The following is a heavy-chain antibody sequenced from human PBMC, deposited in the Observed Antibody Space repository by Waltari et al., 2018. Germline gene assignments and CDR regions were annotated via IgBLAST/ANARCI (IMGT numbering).Heavy chain of an antibody. D-gene: IGHD3-3*01. J-gene: IGHJ4*02. V-gene: IGHV3-23*01. CDR2: VSGSGGST. Sequence: EVQLLESGGGLVQPGGSLRLSCAASGLPFSSYAMSWVRQAPGKGLEWVSAVSGSGGSTYYADSVKGRFTISRDNSKNTLYLQMNSLRAEDTAVYYCAKDSEGQISSWTYYDFWSGYEGGFDYWGQGTLVTVSS. CDR3: AKDSEGQISSWTYYDFWSGYEGGFDY. CDR1: GLPFSSYA.